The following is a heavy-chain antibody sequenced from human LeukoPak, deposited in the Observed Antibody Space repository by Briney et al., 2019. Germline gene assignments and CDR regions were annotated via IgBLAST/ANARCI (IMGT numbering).Heavy chain of an antibody. CDR3: AKDVGFGGNNYYFDY. V-gene: IGHV3-48*01. Sequence: GGSLRLSCAASGFNFSIYSMNWVRQAPGKGLEWVSYITRSSTTIYYADSVKGRFTISRDNSKNTLYLQMNSLRAEDTAVYYCAKDVGFGGNNYYFDYWGQGTLVTVSS. J-gene: IGHJ4*02. D-gene: IGHD4-23*01. CDR1: GFNFSIYS. CDR2: ITRSSTTI.